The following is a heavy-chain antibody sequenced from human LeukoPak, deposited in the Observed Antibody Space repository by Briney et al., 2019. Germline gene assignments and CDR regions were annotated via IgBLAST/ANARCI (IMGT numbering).Heavy chain of an antibody. J-gene: IGHJ4*02. Sequence: GASVKVSCKASGYTFTGYYMHWVRQAPGQGLEWMGWINPNSGGTNYAQKFQGRVTMTRDTSISTAYMELRSLRSDDTAVYYCARGILLWFGCDYWGQGTLVTVSS. CDR2: INPNSGGT. CDR3: ARGILLWFGCDY. CDR1: GYTFTGYY. V-gene: IGHV1-2*02. D-gene: IGHD3-10*01.